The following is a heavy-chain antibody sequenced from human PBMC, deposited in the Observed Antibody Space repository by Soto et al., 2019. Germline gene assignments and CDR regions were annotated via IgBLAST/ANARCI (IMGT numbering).Heavy chain of an antibody. CDR1: GYSFASYW. V-gene: IGHV5-51*01. Sequence: GEALKISWQGSGYSFASYWIGWVRQMPGKDVELMGIIYPGDSDNRYSPSFQGQVTISADKSLSTAYLQWTSLKASDTALYYCARTRSFTLGFYYDGMYXWGQGTTVTVS. CDR2: IYPGDSDN. J-gene: IGHJ6*02. D-gene: IGHD6-6*01. CDR3: ARTRSFTLGFYYDGMYX.